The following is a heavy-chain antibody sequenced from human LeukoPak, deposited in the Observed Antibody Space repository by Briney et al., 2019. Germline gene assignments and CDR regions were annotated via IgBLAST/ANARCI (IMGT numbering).Heavy chain of an antibody. CDR3: ARLWFGELLISGAFNI. D-gene: IGHD3-10*01. CDR2: SIPIFGTA. Sequence: SVKVSFKASVCTFSIYAISWVRESLGQGLEWMGGSIPIFGTASYAQKFRGRVRIPAHESTSTAYMELSSLRSEDMAVYYCARLWFGELLISGAFNIWGQRTMVSVSS. CDR1: VCTFSIYA. V-gene: IGHV1-69*01. J-gene: IGHJ3*02.